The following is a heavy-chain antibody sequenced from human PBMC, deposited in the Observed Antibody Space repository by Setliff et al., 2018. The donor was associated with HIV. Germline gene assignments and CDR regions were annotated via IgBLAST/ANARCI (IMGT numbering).Heavy chain of an antibody. J-gene: IGHJ5*02. Sequence: SETLSLTCTVSGDYANTDGLYWTWIRQHPATGLELIGYIHYNGITYYNPSLESRVSISVDLSKNQFSLKLNSVTVSDTAVYYCARNKGGSKHGSFWDSWGQGILVTVSS. CDR1: GDYANTDGLY. CDR3: ARNKGGSKHGSFWDS. D-gene: IGHD3-10*01. CDR2: IHYNGIT. V-gene: IGHV4-31*02.